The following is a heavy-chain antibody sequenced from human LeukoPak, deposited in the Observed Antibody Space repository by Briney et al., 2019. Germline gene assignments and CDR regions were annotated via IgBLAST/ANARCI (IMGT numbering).Heavy chain of an antibody. Sequence: GGSLRLSCEASGFTFSSYGINWARQAPGKGLEWVSYISSSGTTIQYADSVEGRFTISRDNAKNSVYLQMNGLRAEDTAIYYCARVTAVAAPWVYWGQGTQVNVSS. J-gene: IGHJ4*02. V-gene: IGHV3-48*03. D-gene: IGHD6-19*01. CDR2: ISSSGTTI. CDR3: ARVTAVAAPWVY. CDR1: GFTFSSYG.